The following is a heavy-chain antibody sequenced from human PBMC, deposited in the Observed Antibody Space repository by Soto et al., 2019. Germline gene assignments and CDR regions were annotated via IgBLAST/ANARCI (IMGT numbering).Heavy chain of an antibody. CDR1: GFTFSTYT. D-gene: IGHD6-19*01. Sequence: GGSLRLSCAASGFTFSTYTMHWVRQAPGKGLEWVSGFSGGTTYYADSVKGRFTISRENSQNTLYLQMNSLRAEDTAVYYCARDRQWLLFDFWGQGTLVTVSS. J-gene: IGHJ4*02. CDR2: FSGGTT. CDR3: ARDRQWLLFDF. V-gene: IGHV3-23*01.